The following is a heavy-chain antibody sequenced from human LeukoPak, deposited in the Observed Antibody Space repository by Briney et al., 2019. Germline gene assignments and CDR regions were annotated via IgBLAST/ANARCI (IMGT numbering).Heavy chain of an antibody. CDR3: ARAPWYYDSSGHYYYMDV. J-gene: IGHJ6*03. Sequence: PGGSLRLSCAASGFTFSSYAISWVRQAPGQGLEWMGGIIPIFGTANYAQKFQGRVTITADKSTSTAYMELSSLRSEDTAVYYCARAPWYYDSSGHYYYMDVWGKGTTVTVSS. V-gene: IGHV1-69*06. D-gene: IGHD3-22*01. CDR1: GFTFSSYA. CDR2: IIPIFGTA.